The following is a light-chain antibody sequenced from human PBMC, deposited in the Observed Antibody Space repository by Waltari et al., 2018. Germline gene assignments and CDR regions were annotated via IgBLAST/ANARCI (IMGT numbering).Light chain of an antibody. V-gene: IGKV3-20*01. CDR3: QQYGSSPRT. CDR1: QSVSSNS. CDR2: AAS. Sequence: EIVLTQSPGTLSLSPGARATLSCRASQSVSSNSLALYQQKPGQAPRLLIYAASSRATGIPDRFSGSGSGTDFTLTISRLEPEDFAVYYCQQYGSSPRTFGPGTKVDVK. J-gene: IGKJ3*01.